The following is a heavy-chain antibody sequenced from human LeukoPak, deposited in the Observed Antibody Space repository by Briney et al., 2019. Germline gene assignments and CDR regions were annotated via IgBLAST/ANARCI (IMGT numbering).Heavy chain of an antibody. CDR3: ARDRYTSV. V-gene: IGHV3-30*03. D-gene: IGHD2-2*02. CDR1: GFTFSSYG. Sequence: GGSLRLSCVTSGFTFSSYGMHWVRQVPGKGLEWVAVISYDAKSNYHVDSVKGRFTISRDNSKNTLYLQMNSLRAEDTAVYYCARDRYTSVWGKGTTVTVSS. CDR2: ISYDAKSN. J-gene: IGHJ6*04.